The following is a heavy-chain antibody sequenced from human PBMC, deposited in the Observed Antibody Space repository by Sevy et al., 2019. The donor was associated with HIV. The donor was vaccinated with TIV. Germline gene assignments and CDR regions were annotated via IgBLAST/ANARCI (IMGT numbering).Heavy chain of an antibody. D-gene: IGHD2-2*02. Sequence: ASVKVSCKASGYTFTGYYMHWVRQAPGQGLEWMGWINPNSGGTNYAQKFQGRVTMTRDTSISTAYMELSRLRSDDTDVYYCARAGGYCSSTSCNRPWFDPWGQGTLVTVSS. CDR3: ARAGGYCSSTSCNRPWFDP. CDR2: INPNSGGT. J-gene: IGHJ5*02. CDR1: GYTFTGYY. V-gene: IGHV1-2*02.